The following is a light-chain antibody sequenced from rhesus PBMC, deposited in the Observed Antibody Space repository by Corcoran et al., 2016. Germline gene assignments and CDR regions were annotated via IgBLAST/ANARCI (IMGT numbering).Light chain of an antibody. CDR1: QSLLDSEDGNTS. CDR3: MQALEFPYS. CDR2: EGS. V-gene: IGKV2-104*02. Sequence: DIVMTQTPLSLPVTPGEPASISCRSSQSLLDSEDGNTSLDWYLQKPGQSPQLVIYEGSTRASGVPDRFSGSGSDTDFTLKISRVEAEDVGGYYCMQALEFPYSFGQGTKVEIK. J-gene: IGKJ2*01.